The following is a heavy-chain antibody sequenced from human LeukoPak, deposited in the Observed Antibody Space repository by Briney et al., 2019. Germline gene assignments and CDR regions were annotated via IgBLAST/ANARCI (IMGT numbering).Heavy chain of an antibody. CDR2: IYTSGST. V-gene: IGHV4-61*02. D-gene: IGHD3-22*01. Sequence: KTSETLSLTCTVSGGSISSGSYYWSWIRQPAGKGLEWIGRIYTSGSTNYNPSLKSRVTISVDTSKNQFSLKLSSVTAADTAVYYCARGPNYYDSSGYYSDAFDIWGQGTMVTVSS. J-gene: IGHJ3*02. CDR1: GGSISSGSYY. CDR3: ARGPNYYDSSGYYSDAFDI.